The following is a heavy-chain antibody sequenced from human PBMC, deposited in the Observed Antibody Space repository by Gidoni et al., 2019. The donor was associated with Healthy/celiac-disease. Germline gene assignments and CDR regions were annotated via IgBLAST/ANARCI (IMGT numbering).Heavy chain of an antibody. Sequence: QVQLQESGPGLVKPSETLSLTCTVSGGSISSYYWSWIRQPPGKGLEWIGYIYYSGSTNYNPSLKSRVTISVDTSKNQFSLKLSSVTAADTAVYYCARTTDSSGWYWFDPWGQGTLVTVSS. CDR3: ARTTDSSGWYWFDP. D-gene: IGHD6-19*01. CDR1: GGSISSYY. CDR2: IYYSGST. J-gene: IGHJ5*02. V-gene: IGHV4-59*01.